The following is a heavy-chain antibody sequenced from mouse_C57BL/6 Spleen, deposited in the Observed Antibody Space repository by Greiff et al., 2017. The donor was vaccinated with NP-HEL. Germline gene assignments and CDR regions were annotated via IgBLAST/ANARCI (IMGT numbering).Heavy chain of an antibody. CDR3: ARRIYSNYVGYYAMDY. D-gene: IGHD2-5*01. V-gene: IGHV1-64*01. CDR2: IHPNSGST. CDR1: GYTFTSYW. Sequence: QVQLKQPGAELVKPGASVKLSCKASGYTFTSYWMHWVKQRPGQGLEWIGMIHPNSGSTNYNEKFKSKATLTVDKSSSTAYMQLSSLTSEDSAVYYCARRIYSNYVGYYAMDYWGQGTSVTVSS. J-gene: IGHJ4*01.